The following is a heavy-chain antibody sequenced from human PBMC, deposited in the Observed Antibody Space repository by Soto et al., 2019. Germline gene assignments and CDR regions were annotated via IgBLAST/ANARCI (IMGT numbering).Heavy chain of an antibody. CDR2: IYYSGST. Sequence: SETLSLTCTVSGGSISSSSYYWGWIRQPPGKGLEWIGSIYYSGSTYYNPSLKSRVTISVDTSKNQFSLKLSSVTAADTAVYYCARRTEWSVRGVIGYWFDPWGQGTLVTVSS. V-gene: IGHV4-39*01. D-gene: IGHD3-10*01. CDR3: ARRTEWSVRGVIGYWFDP. J-gene: IGHJ5*02. CDR1: GGSISSSSYY.